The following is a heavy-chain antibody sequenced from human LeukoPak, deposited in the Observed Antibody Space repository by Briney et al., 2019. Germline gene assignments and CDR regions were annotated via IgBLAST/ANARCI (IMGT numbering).Heavy chain of an antibody. J-gene: IGHJ6*03. CDR2: ISGSGGDT. CDR1: GFSFSDYA. Sequence: PGGSLRLSCAASGFSFSDYAMSWVRQAPGKGLEWVSAISGSGGDTYFADSVKDRFTISRDNSKRTVFLQMDSLRAEDTAVYYCAKDPHFYYYYYMDVWGNGTTVTVSS. CDR3: AKDPHFYYYYYMDV. V-gene: IGHV3-23*01.